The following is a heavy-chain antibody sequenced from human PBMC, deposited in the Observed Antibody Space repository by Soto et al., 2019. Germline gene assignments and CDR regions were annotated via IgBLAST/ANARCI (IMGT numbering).Heavy chain of an antibody. D-gene: IGHD2-8*02. CDR1: GLTFSSYS. Sequence: EVQLVESGGGLVQRGGSLRLSCAASGLTFSSYSMNWVRQAPGKGLEWVSYISSSSSTIYYADSVKGRFTISRDNAKKTLYLQINNLRADEKAVFYCSFVEEYCYYYYGMDVWGQGTTVTVSS. V-gene: IGHV3-48*01. CDR3: SFVEEYCYYYYGMDV. J-gene: IGHJ6*02. CDR2: ISSSSSTI.